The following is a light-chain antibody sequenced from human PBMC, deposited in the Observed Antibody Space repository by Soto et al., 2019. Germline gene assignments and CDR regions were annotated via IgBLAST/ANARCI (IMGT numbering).Light chain of an antibody. CDR2: WAS. V-gene: IGKV4-1*01. CDR1: QSVLYSSTNRNY. Sequence: DIVMTQSPDSLAVSLGERATINSKSSQSVLYSSTNRNYLAWYQQKPGTSPNLLIHWASTRESGVPDRFSGSGSGTDFTLTSSSLQAEDVAVYYCLQYYSPPQTFGEGTKVEIK. J-gene: IGKJ1*01. CDR3: LQYYSPPQT.